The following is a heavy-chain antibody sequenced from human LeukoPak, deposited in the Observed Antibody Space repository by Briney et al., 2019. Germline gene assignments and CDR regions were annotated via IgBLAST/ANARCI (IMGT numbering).Heavy chain of an antibody. V-gene: IGHV3-33*01. D-gene: IGHD5-12*01. CDR2: IWYDGSNK. CDR1: GFTFSSYG. CDR3: AREGGYGVNMEYYGMDV. J-gene: IGHJ6*02. Sequence: GGSLRLSCAASGFTFSSYGMHWVRQAPGKGLEWVAVIWYDGSNKYYADSVKGRFTISRDNSKNTLYLQMNILRAEDTAVYYCAREGGYGVNMEYYGMDVWGQGTTVTVSS.